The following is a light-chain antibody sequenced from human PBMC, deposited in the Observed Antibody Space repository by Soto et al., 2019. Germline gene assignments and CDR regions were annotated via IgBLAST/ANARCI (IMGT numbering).Light chain of an antibody. CDR2: GAS. J-gene: IGKJ1*01. CDR3: QQYGSSSWT. Sequence: EIVVTQSPGTLSLSPGERATLSCRASQSVSSSYLAWYQQKAGQAPRLLIYGASSRATGIPDRFSGSGSGTDFTLTISRLEPEDFAVYYCQQYGSSSWTFGQGTKVEIK. V-gene: IGKV3-20*01. CDR1: QSVSSSY.